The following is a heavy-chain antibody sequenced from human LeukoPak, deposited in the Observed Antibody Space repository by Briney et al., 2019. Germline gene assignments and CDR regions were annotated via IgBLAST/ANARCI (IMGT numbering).Heavy chain of an antibody. D-gene: IGHD6-19*01. CDR1: GFTFNNYA. CDR3: AKGQWVDF. CDR2: ISGSGGST. J-gene: IGHJ4*02. V-gene: IGHV3-23*01. Sequence: GGSLRLSCAASGFTFNNYAMNWVRQAPGKGLEWVSAISGSGGSTYYADSVKGRFTISRDNSKNTLFLRMNSLRDEDTAIYYCAKGQWVDFWGQGTLVTVSS.